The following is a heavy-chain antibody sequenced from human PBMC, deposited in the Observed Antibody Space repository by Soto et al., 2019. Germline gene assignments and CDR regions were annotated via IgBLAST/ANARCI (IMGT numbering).Heavy chain of an antibody. D-gene: IGHD6-13*01. Sequence: EVHLVESGGGLVQPGGSLRLSCAASGFTFSSYSLNWVRQAPGKGLEWVSYITSSGTTVYYADSVRGRFTISRDNAKNSLYLQMNSLRDDDTAVYYCARGSINWAYYFDFLGQGTLVTVSS. V-gene: IGHV3-48*02. CDR2: ITSSGTTV. CDR1: GFTFSSYS. J-gene: IGHJ4*02. CDR3: ARGSINWAYYFDF.